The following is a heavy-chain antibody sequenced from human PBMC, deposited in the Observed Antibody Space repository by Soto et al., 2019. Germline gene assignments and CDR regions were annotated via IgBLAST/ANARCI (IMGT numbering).Heavy chain of an antibody. CDR1: GYTFTNCG. J-gene: IGHJ6*02. CDR2: ISTSNSNT. V-gene: IGHV1-18*01. D-gene: IGHD5-18*01. Sequence: QVQLVQSGGEAKKLGAAVMVSCKASGYTFTNCGISWVRQAPGQGLEWMGWISTSNSNTAYAQKFQDRVTMTTDTSTSTAYMELRSLRPDDTAVYYCARPPQVTRSYYFNGLDVWGQGTTVTVSS. CDR3: ARPPQVTRSYYFNGLDV.